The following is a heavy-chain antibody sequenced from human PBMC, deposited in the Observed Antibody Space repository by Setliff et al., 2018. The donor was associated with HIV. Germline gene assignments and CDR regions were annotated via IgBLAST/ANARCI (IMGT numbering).Heavy chain of an antibody. CDR2: ISYDGSNK. CDR3: GRDGYNLGVDY. Sequence: GGSLRLSCAASGFTFSSYSMNWVRQVPGKGLEWVAVISYDGSNKYYADSVKGRFTISRDNSKNTLYLQMNSLRAEDTAVYYCGRDGYNLGVDYWGQGTLVTVSS. V-gene: IGHV3-30*03. J-gene: IGHJ4*02. CDR1: GFTFSSYS. D-gene: IGHD5-12*01.